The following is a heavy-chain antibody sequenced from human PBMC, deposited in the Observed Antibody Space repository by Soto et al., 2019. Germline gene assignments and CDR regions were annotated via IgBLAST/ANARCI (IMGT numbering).Heavy chain of an antibody. J-gene: IGHJ6*02. CDR2: ISFDGSNK. D-gene: IGHD2-21*02. V-gene: IGHV3-30-3*01. Sequence: QVQLVESGGGVVQPGRSLRLSCAASGFTFSSYNMEWVRQAPGKGLEGVTVISFDGSNKYYADSVQGRFTISRDNSKNTVYLEMNSLKPEDTAVYYCAREVGTFYYHYGMDVWGQGTTVTVAS. CDR3: AREVGTFYYHYGMDV. CDR1: GFTFSSYN.